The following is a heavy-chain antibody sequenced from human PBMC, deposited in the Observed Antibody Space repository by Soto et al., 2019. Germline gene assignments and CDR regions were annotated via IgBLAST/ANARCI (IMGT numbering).Heavy chain of an antibody. V-gene: IGHV3-72*01. CDR1: GFTFSDHY. CDR2: TRNKANSYTT. CDR3: VSQTYYDSSGYYNY. Sequence: LRLSCAASGFTFSDHYMDWVRQAPGKGLEWVGRTRNKANSYTTEYAASVKGRFTNSRDDSKNSLYLQMNSLKTEDTAVYYCVSQTYYDSSGYYNYWGQGTLVTVSS. J-gene: IGHJ4*02. D-gene: IGHD3-22*01.